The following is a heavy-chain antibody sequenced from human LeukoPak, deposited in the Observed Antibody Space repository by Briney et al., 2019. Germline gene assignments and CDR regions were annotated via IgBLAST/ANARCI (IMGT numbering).Heavy chain of an antibody. CDR1: GGTFSSYA. V-gene: IGHV1-69*05. J-gene: IGHJ4*01. D-gene: IGHD5-18*01. CDR3: ASSRGGVTCWSGHFAY. Sequence: GSSVKVSCKASGGTFSSYAISWVRQAPGRGLEWMGRIIPIFGTANYAQKFQGRVTITTDESTSTAYMELSSLRSEDTAVYYCASSRGGVTCWSGHFAYWGQGTLVTVSS. CDR2: IIPIFGTA.